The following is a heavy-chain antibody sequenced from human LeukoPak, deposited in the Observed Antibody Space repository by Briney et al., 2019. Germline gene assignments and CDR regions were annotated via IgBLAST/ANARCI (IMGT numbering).Heavy chain of an antibody. CDR2: INHSGST. V-gene: IGHV4-34*01. D-gene: IGHD4-17*01. Sequence: PSETLSLTCAVYGGSFSGYYWSWIRQPPGKGLEWIGEINHSGSTNYNPSLKSRVTISVDTSKNQFSLKLSSVTAADTAVYYCARGRTTVTSNFDYWGQGTLVTVSS. J-gene: IGHJ4*02. CDR3: ARGRTTVTSNFDY. CDR1: GGSFSGYY.